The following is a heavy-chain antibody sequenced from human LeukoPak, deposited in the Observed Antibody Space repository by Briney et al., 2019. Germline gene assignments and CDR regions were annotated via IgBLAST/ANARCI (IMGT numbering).Heavy chain of an antibody. D-gene: IGHD6-19*01. CDR1: GGSFSGYY. V-gene: IGHV4-34*01. J-gene: IGHJ5*02. CDR3: ARSWQWLVLWSWFDP. CDR2: INHSGST. Sequence: SETLSLTCAVYGGSFSGYYWSWIRQPPGKGLEWIGEINHSGSTNYNPSLKSRVTISVDTSKIQFSLKLSSVTAADTAVYYCARSWQWLVLWSWFDPWGQGTLVTVSS.